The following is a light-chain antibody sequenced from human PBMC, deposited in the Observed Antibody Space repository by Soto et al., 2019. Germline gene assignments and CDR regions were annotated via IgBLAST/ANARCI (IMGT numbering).Light chain of an antibody. CDR3: SSYTTSSTRV. J-gene: IGLJ1*01. Sequence: QSALTQPASVSGSPGQSITVSCTGTSSDVGGYNYVSWYQQYPGKAPRLMIYEVSDRPSGVSIRFSGSKSGNTASLTISGLQAEDEADYYCSSYTTSSTRVFGTGTQLTVL. CDR2: EVS. CDR1: SSDVGGYNY. V-gene: IGLV2-14*03.